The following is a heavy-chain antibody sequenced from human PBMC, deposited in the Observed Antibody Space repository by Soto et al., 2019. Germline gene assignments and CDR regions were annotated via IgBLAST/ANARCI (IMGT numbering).Heavy chain of an antibody. J-gene: IGHJ4*02. Sequence: GGSLRLSCAASGFTFSNYAMSWVRQAPGKGLEWVSALSDSGGSTYYADSVKGRFTISRDNSKNTLYLQMNSLRAEDTAVYYCAKGYYDILTGCDYWGRGTLVTVSS. CDR1: GFTFSNYA. CDR3: AKGYYDILTGCDY. D-gene: IGHD3-9*01. CDR2: LSDSGGST. V-gene: IGHV3-23*01.